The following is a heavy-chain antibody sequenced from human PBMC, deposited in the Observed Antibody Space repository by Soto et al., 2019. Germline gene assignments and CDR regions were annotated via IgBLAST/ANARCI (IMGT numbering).Heavy chain of an antibody. CDR1: VVSISSSSYY. J-gene: IGHJ4*02. D-gene: IGHD2-15*01. Sequence: SETLSLTCTVSVVSISSSSYYCGWMRQPPWKGLEWIGSIYYSGSTYYNPSLKSRVTISVDTSKNQFSLKLSSVTAADKAVYYCARTYCSGGSCYSGSHSHFQYWGQGTLVTVSS. CDR3: ARTYCSGGSCYSGSHSHFQY. CDR2: IYYSGST. V-gene: IGHV4-39*01.